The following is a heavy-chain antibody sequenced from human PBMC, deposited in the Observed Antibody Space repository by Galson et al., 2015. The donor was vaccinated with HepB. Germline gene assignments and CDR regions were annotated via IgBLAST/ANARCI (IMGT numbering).Heavy chain of an antibody. J-gene: IGHJ6*02. CDR1: GFTFRSYW. CDR3: ARDRGGSYSGTLYNYGMDV. V-gene: IGHV3-74*01. Sequence: SLRLSCAASGFTFRSYWVHWVRQAPGKGLVWVSRINGDGSGTIHPDSVKGRFTVSRDHEKNTLYLQMNSLRVEDTAVYYRARDRGGSYSGTLYNYGMDVWGQGTTVTVSS. CDR2: INGDGSGT. D-gene: IGHD1-26*01.